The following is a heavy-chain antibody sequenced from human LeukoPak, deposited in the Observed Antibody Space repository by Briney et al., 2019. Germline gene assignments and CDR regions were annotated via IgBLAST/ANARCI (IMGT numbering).Heavy chain of an antibody. Sequence: GGSLRLSCAASGFTVSDNYMSWVRQAPGKGLEWVSVIYSDGRTYYADSVKGRFTISRDNSKNTLYLIMNSLRAEDTAVYYCAKGAAAGLVDWFDPWGQGTLVAVSS. CDR2: IYSDGRT. CDR3: AKGAAAGLVDWFDP. J-gene: IGHJ5*02. CDR1: GFTVSDNY. D-gene: IGHD6-13*01. V-gene: IGHV3-53*01.